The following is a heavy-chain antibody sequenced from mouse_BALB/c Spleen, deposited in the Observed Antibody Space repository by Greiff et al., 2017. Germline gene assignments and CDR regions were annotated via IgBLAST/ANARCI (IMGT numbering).Heavy chain of an antibody. CDR3: ARRGYYAMDY. CDR2: INSNGGST. V-gene: IGHV5-6-2*01. J-gene: IGHJ4*01. CDR1: GFTFSSYY. Sequence: EVQRVESGGGLVKLGGSLKLSCAASGFTFSSYYMSWVRQTPEKRLELVAAINSNGGSTYYPDTVKGRFTISRDNAKNTLYLQMSSLKSEDTALYYCARRGYYAMDYWGQGTSVTVSS.